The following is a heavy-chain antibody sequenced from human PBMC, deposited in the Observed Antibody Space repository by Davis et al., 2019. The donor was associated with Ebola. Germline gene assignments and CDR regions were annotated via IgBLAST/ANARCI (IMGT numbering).Heavy chain of an antibody. J-gene: IGHJ3*02. CDR2: IYYSGST. CDR3: AREPYGSGKSDAFDI. Sequence: MPGGSLRLSCTVSGGSISSSSYYWGWIRQPPGKGLEWIGSIYYSGSTYYNPSLKSRVTISVDTSKNQFSLKLSSVTAADTAVYYCAREPYGSGKSDAFDIWGQGTMVTVSS. CDR1: GGSISSSSYY. D-gene: IGHD3-10*01. V-gene: IGHV4-39*02.